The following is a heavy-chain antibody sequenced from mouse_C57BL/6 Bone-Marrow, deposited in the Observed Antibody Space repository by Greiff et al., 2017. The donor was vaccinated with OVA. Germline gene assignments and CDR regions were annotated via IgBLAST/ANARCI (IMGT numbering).Heavy chain of an antibody. Sequence: VQLQQPGAELVRPGSSVKLSCKASGYTFTSYWMHWVKQRPIQGLEWIGNIDPSDSETHYNQKFKDKAPLTVDKSSSTAYMQLSSLTSEDSAVYYFARGGPPWYFDVWGTGTTVTVSS. V-gene: IGHV1-52*01. CDR3: ARGGPPWYFDV. CDR1: GYTFTSYW. J-gene: IGHJ1*03. CDR2: IDPSDSET. D-gene: IGHD3-3*01.